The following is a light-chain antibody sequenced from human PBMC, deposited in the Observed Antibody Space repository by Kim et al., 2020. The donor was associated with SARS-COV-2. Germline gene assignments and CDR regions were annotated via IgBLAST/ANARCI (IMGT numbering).Light chain of an antibody. V-gene: IGKV3-20*01. CDR2: GAS. J-gene: IGKJ2*01. CDR3: QQYRSSRYT. CDR1: QCFSSRY. Sequence: LSPGERAPLSCSAVQCFSSRYLAWYQHRPGQAPSLLFYGASSSSTDIPDRCSGSGSRTDFPLTISRVWTEYFAVYYCQQYRSSRYTFGQETKLEI.